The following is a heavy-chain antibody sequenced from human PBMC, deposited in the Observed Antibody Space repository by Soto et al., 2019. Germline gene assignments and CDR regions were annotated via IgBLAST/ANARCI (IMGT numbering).Heavy chain of an antibody. J-gene: IGHJ4*02. CDR1: GGTFSSYA. CDR3: ARVLSSGGFDY. V-gene: IGHV1-69*13. CDR2: IIPIFGTA. D-gene: IGHD2-15*01. Sequence: ASVKVSCKASGGTFSSYAITWARQAPGQGLEWMGGIIPIFGTANYAQKFQGRVTITADESTSTAYMELSSLRSEDTAMYYCARVLSSGGFDYWGQGTLVTVSS.